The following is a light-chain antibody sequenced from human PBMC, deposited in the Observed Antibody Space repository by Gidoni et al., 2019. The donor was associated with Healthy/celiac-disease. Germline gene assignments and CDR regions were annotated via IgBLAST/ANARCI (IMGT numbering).Light chain of an antibody. J-gene: IGKJ3*01. CDR3: QQYDNLPHLFT. CDR2: DAS. V-gene: IGKV1-33*01. CDR1: QDISNY. Sequence: DIHMTQSPSSLSASVGDRVTITCQASQDISNYLNWYQQKPGKAPKLLIYDASNLETGVPSRFSGSGSGTDFTFTISSLQPEDIATYYCQQYDNLPHLFTFGPGTKVDIK.